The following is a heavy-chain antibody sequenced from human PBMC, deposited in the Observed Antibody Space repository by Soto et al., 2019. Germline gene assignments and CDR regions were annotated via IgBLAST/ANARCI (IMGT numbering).Heavy chain of an antibody. Sequence: QVQLEQSGAEVTKPGSSVKVSCKASGGTFSSYAISWVRQAPGQGLEWLGGIIPIFGTANYAQKFQGRVTITADESTSTAYMELSSLRSEDTAVYYCARDGYSSCRPEYYFDYWGQGTLVPVSS. D-gene: IGHD6-13*01. J-gene: IGHJ4*02. CDR3: ARDGYSSCRPEYYFDY. CDR2: IIPIFGTA. CDR1: GGTFSSYA. V-gene: IGHV1-69*01.